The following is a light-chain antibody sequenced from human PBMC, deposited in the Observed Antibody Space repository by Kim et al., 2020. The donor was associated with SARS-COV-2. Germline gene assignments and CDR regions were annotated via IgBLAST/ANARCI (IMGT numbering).Light chain of an antibody. CDR2: AAS. CDR1: QGISSY. Sequence: DIQLTQSPSFLSASVGDRVTITCRASQGISSYLAWYQQKPGKAPKLLIYAASTWQSGVPSRFSGSGSGTEFTLTISSLQPEDFPTYYCQQLNSYPRLTFFGGTKV. J-gene: IGKJ4*01. V-gene: IGKV1-9*01. CDR3: QQLNSYPRLT.